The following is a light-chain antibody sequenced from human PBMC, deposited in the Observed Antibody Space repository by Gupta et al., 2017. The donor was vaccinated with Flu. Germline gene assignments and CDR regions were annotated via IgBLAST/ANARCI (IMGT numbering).Light chain of an antibody. CDR1: QSRLPSNGYNY. J-gene: IGKJ4*01. V-gene: IGKV2-28*01. CDR3: TQDLQTPFT. Sequence: DIVMTQSPLSLPVIPGELASISCRSSQSRLPSNGYNYLDWYLQKPGQAPQLLIYLGSKWASGVPDRFSGSGWGTDFTLKISRVEAEDVGVYYCTQDLQTPFTFGRGTKVEIK. CDR2: LGS.